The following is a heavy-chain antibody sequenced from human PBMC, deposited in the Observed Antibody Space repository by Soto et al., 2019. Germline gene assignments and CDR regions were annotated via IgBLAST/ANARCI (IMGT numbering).Heavy chain of an antibody. CDR2: IYYSGST. CDR1: GGSISSYY. Sequence: QVQLQESGPGLVKPSETLSLTCTVSGGSISSYYWSWIRQPPGKGLEWIGYIYYSGSTNYNPPLKSRVTISVDTSKNQFSLKLSSVTAADTAVYYCARVGGRTYYYYYMDVWGKGTTVTVSS. V-gene: IGHV4-59*01. CDR3: ARVGGRTYYYYYMDV. D-gene: IGHD3-16*01. J-gene: IGHJ6*03.